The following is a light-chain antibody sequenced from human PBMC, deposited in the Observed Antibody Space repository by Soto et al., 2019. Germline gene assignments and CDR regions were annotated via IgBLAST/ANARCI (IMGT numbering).Light chain of an antibody. CDR1: QSLLHSNGYNY. CDR3: MQALQTPWT. V-gene: IGKV2-28*01. J-gene: IGKJ1*01. Sequence: DIVMTQSRLSLPVTPGEPASISCRCSQSLLHSNGYNYLDWYLQKPGQSPQLLIYLGSNRSSGVPDRFSGSGSGTDFTLKISRVEAEDVGVYYCMQALQTPWTFGQGTKVDIK. CDR2: LGS.